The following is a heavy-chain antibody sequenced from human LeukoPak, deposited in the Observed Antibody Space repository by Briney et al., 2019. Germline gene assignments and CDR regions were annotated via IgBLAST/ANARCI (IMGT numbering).Heavy chain of an antibody. CDR2: ISYSTNAI. V-gene: IGHV3-48*01. Sequence: GGSLRLSCAASGFTFSSFSLNWVRQAPGKGLEWVSYISYSTNAIYCADSVKGRFTISRDNAKNSLYLQMNSLRAEDTAVYYCAKTIHTVYYHDSSGHDYFDYWGQGTLVTVSS. J-gene: IGHJ4*02. CDR1: GFTFSSFS. CDR3: AKTIHTVYYHDSSGHDYFDY. D-gene: IGHD3-22*01.